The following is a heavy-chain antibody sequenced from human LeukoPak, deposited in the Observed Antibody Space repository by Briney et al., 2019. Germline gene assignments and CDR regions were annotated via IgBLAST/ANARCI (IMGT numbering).Heavy chain of an antibody. J-gene: IGHJ4*02. CDR3: ARGGTFVSDY. CDR2: IKQDGSEK. V-gene: IGHV3-7*01. CDR1: GSTFSTFW. Sequence: PGGSLRLSCAASGSTFSTFWMSWVRQAPGKGLEWVANIKQDGSEKYYVDSMKGQFTVSRDNAKNSLYLQMDSLRAEDTAVYYCARGGTFVSDYWGQGTLVTVSS. D-gene: IGHD1-1*01.